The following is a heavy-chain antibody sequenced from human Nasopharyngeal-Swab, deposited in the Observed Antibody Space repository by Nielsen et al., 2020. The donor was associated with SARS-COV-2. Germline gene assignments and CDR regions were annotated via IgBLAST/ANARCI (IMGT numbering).Heavy chain of an antibody. D-gene: IGHD4-23*01. CDR1: GFTFCDYP. Sequence: GGSLRLPCTTSGFTFCDYPMSWVRHAPGKGLVWVSRINIDGSVTDYADCVKGRFTISRHNPRNTLYLQMNSLRGEDTAVYYCTRDIGGKYGYWGQGNLVTVSS. CDR2: INIDGSVT. CDR3: TRDIGGKYGY. J-gene: IGHJ4*02. V-gene: IGHV3-74*01.